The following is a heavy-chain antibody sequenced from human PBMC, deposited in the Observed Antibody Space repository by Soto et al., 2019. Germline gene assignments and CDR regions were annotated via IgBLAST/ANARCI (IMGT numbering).Heavy chain of an antibody. CDR2: IYYSGST. Sequence: SETLSLTCTVSGGSISSGDYYWSWIRQPPGKGLEWIGYIYYSGSTYYNPSLKSRVTISVDTSKNQFSLKLSSVTAADTAVYYCARAWDEYYYGSGSYNWFDPWGQGTLVTVSS. CDR3: ARAWDEYYYGSGSYNWFDP. CDR1: GGSISSGDYY. D-gene: IGHD3-10*01. J-gene: IGHJ5*02. V-gene: IGHV4-30-4*01.